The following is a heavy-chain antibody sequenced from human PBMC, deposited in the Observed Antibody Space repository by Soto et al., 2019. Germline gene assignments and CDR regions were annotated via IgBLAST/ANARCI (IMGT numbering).Heavy chain of an antibody. CDR1: GGTFRNYA. D-gene: IGHD6-13*01. V-gene: IGHV1-69*01. CDR2: SIPVFGTA. Sequence: QVQLVQSGAEVKKPGSSVKLSCKTSGGTFRNYAINWVRQAPGQGLEWMGGSIPVFGTANYAQTFQGRFTMTADESPSTAYTELSSLRSEDTAVYYCAIPLPKQQLVRGAFDHWGQGTLVTVAS. J-gene: IGHJ4*02. CDR3: AIPLPKQQLVRGAFDH.